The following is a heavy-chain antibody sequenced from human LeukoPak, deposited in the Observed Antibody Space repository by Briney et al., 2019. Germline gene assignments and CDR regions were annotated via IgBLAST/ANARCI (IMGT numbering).Heavy chain of an antibody. CDR1: GYTFTSYC. CDR2: INPSGGST. Sequence: GASVKVSCKASGYTFTSYCMHWVRQAPGQGLEWMGIINPSGGSTSYAQKFQGRVTMTRDTSTSTVYMELSSLRSEDTAVYYCARSVGRYFDWLSPILGYWGQGTLVTVSS. CDR3: ARSVGRYFDWLSPILGY. V-gene: IGHV1-46*01. D-gene: IGHD3-9*01. J-gene: IGHJ4*02.